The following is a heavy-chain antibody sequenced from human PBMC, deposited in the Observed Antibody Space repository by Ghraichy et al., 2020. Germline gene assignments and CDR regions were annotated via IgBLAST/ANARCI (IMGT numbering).Heavy chain of an antibody. CDR1: GFTFSSYA. V-gene: IGHV3-30-3*01. CDR3: AREFGFNY. Sequence: VGSLRLSCAASGFTFSSYAMHWVRQAPGKGLEWVAVISYDGSNKYYADSVKGRFTISRDNSKNTLYLQMNSLRAEDTAVYYCAREFGFNYWGQGTLVTVSS. J-gene: IGHJ4*02. CDR2: ISYDGSNK. D-gene: IGHD3-16*01.